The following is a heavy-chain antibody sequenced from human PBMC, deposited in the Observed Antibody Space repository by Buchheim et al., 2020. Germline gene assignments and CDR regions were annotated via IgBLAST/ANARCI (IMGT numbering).Heavy chain of an antibody. J-gene: IGHJ4*02. CDR1: GGSISSSNW. Sequence: QVQLQESGPGLVKPSETLSLTCAVSGGSISSSNWWSWVRQPPGKGLEWIGEIYHSGSTNYNPSLKSRVTIAEDKSKNQVTPKLSSVTAADTAVYYCRVATLGGRYYFDYWGQGTL. CDR2: IYHSGST. V-gene: IGHV4-4*02. CDR3: RVATLGGRYYFDY. D-gene: IGHD3-16*01.